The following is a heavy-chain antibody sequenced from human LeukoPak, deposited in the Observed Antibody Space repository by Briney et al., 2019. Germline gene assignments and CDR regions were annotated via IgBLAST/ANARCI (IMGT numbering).Heavy chain of an antibody. CDR1: GYSFTTYW. CDR3: ARANWQLVSPYYFDY. D-gene: IGHD1-1*01. Sequence: GESLNISFQGSGYSFTTYWIGWVRQMPGKGLEWMGIIYPGDSDTRYSSPFQGQVTISADKSISTAYLQWSRLKASDTAMYFCARANWQLVSPYYFDYWGQGTLVTVSS. J-gene: IGHJ4*02. V-gene: IGHV5-51*01. CDR2: IYPGDSDT.